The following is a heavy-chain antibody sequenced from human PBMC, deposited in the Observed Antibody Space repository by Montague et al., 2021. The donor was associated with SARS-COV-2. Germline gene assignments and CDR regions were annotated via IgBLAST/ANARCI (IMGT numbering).Heavy chain of an antibody. Sequence: SETLSLTCTVSGGSISSFYWSWFRQPPGKGLEWIGYISDSGSTNYNPSLTSRVTMSVDTSKNQFSLKVNSVTAADTAVYYCARSGSWGSFDPWGQGTMVIVSS. D-gene: IGHD6-13*01. CDR1: GGSISSFY. V-gene: IGHV4-59*12. J-gene: IGHJ5*02. CDR2: ISDSGST. CDR3: ARSGSWGSFDP.